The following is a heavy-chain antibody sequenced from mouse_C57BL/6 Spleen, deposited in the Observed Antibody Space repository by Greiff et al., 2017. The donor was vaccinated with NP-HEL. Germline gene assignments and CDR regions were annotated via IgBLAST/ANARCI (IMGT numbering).Heavy chain of an antibody. V-gene: IGHV1-69*01. D-gene: IGHD2-1*01. CDR3: ARGNYSYSWYFDV. CDR1: GYTFTSYW. CDR2: IDPSDSYT. Sequence: VQLQQPGAELVMPGASVKLSCKASGYTFTSYWMHWVKQRPGQGLEWIGEIDPSDSYTNYNQKFKGKSTLTVDKSSSTAYMQLSSLTSEDSAVYYCARGNYSYSWYFDVWGTGTTVTVSS. J-gene: IGHJ1*03.